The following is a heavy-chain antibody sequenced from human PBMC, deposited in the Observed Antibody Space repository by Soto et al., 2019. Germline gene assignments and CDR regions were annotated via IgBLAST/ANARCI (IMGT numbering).Heavy chain of an antibody. CDR2: LNDSGGT. D-gene: IGHD3-10*01. J-gene: IGHJ1*01. CDR3: ARGRGGVQH. CDR1: GGSISSGDYY. Sequence: QVQLQESGPGLVKPSQTLSLTCTVSGGSISSGDYYWTWIRQPPGKGLEWIGELNDSGGTNYNASLKSRVSISVDTSKNQFSLKLSFVTAADTAVYYCARGRGGVQHWGQGTLVTVSS. V-gene: IGHV4-30-4*01.